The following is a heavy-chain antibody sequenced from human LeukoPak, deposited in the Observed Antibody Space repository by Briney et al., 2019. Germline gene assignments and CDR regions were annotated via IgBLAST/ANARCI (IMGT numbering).Heavy chain of an antibody. D-gene: IGHD4/OR15-4a*01. CDR1: GFTFRNYA. CDR2: ITSSSSSI. J-gene: IGHJ4*02. CDR3: ARDLAWGAY. Sequence: GGSLRLSCAASGFTFRNYAMTWVRQAPGKGLEWVSSITSSSSSIYSADSVKGRLTISRDNAKNSLYLEMNSLRDEDTAVYYCARDLAWGAYWGQGTLVTVSS. V-gene: IGHV3-21*01.